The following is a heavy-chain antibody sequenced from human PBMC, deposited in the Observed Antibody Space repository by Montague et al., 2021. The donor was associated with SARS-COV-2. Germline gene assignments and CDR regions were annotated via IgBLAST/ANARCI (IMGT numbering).Heavy chain of an antibody. D-gene: IGHD3-10*01. V-gene: IGHV4-59*08. Sequence: SETLSLTCTVSGGSINTYYWSWIRQPPGKGLEWIGYIYYSGSTNYNPSLKSRVTISVDTSKNQFSLKLSSVTAADMAVYYCARVTTKRTRYGSGSYRGFDAFDIWGQGTMVTVSS. CDR2: IYYSGST. J-gene: IGHJ3*02. CDR1: GGSINTYY. CDR3: ARVTTKRTRYGSGSYRGFDAFDI.